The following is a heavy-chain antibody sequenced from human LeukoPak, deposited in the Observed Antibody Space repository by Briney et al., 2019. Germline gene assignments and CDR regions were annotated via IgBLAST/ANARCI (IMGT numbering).Heavy chain of an antibody. CDR2: IPEDGTNK. CDR1: RFTFSSYA. Sequence: GGSLRLSCAASRFTFSSYAMHWVRQAPGKGLEWVTVIPEDGTNKFYAESVKGRFTVSRDNSKNMLYLQMNSLRGEDTAVYYCALGDFRFWGQGTLVTVSS. D-gene: IGHD2-21*01. CDR3: ALGDFRF. J-gene: IGHJ4*02. V-gene: IGHV3-30*04.